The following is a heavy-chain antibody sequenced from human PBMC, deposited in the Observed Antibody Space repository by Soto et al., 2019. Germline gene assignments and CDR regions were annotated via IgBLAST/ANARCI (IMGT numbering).Heavy chain of an antibody. D-gene: IGHD2-15*01. CDR1: GGSFSGYY. J-gene: IGHJ6*02. CDR2: INHSGST. Sequence: PSETLSLTCAVYGGSFSGYYWSWIRQPPGKGLEWIGEINHSGSTNYNPSLKSRVTISVDTSKNQFSLKLSSVTAADTAVYYCARGPLLGAYYYYYYGMDVWGQGTTVTRLL. V-gene: IGHV4-34*01. CDR3: ARGPLLGAYYYYYYGMDV.